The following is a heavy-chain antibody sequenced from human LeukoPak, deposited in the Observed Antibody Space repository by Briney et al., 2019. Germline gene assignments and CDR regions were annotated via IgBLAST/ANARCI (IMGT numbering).Heavy chain of an antibody. D-gene: IGHD3-10*01. Sequence: GESLKISCKGSGYSFTSYWIGWVRQMPGKGLEWMGIIYPGDSDTRYSPSFQGQVTISADKSISTAYLQWSSLKASDTAMYYCARYELLWFGESHYYYYMDVWGKGTTVTISS. CDR2: IYPGDSDT. V-gene: IGHV5-51*01. CDR1: GYSFTSYW. J-gene: IGHJ6*03. CDR3: ARYELLWFGESHYYYYMDV.